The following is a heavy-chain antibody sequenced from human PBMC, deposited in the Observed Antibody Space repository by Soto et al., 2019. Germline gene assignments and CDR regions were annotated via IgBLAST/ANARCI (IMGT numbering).Heavy chain of an antibody. CDR1: GGTFSSYA. J-gene: IGHJ6*02. D-gene: IGHD3-3*01. Sequence: SVKVSCKASGGTFSSYAISWVRQAPGQGLEWMGGIIPIFGTANYAQKFQGRVTITADKSTSTAYMELSSLRSEDTAVYYCARSSAGFLEWLFGYGMDVWGQGTTITVSS. V-gene: IGHV1-69*06. CDR3: ARSSAGFLEWLFGYGMDV. CDR2: IIPIFGTA.